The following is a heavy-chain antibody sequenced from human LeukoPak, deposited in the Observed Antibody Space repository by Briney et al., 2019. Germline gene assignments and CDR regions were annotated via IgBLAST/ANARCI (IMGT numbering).Heavy chain of an antibody. V-gene: IGHV1-18*01. D-gene: IGHD2-2*01. CDR1: GYTFSNYG. Sequence: ASVKVSCKTSGYTFSNYGVSWVRQAPGQGLEWMGWISAYNNNTNYAQKFQGRLTMTTDTSTSTAYMELRSLRTDDTAVYYCARGARISSSWYSSVWGQGTLITVS. CDR2: ISAYNNNT. CDR3: ARGARISSSWYSSV. J-gene: IGHJ4*02.